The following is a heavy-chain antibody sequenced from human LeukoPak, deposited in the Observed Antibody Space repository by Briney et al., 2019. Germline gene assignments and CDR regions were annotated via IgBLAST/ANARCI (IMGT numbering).Heavy chain of an antibody. D-gene: IGHD3-3*01. CDR2: ISSSVSTI. J-gene: IGHJ1*01. V-gene: IGHV3-11*01. CDR1: GFTFSDYY. CDR3: ARHRYDFWSGLYL. Sequence: PGGSLRLSCAASGFTFSDYYMSWIRQAPGKGLEWVSYISSSVSTIYYADSVKGRFTISRDNAKNSLYLQMNSLRAEDTAVYYCARHRYDFWSGLYLWGQGTLVTVSS.